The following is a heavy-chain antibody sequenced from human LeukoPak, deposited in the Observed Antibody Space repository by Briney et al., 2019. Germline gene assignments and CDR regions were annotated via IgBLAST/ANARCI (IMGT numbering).Heavy chain of an antibody. CDR1: GGSISSYY. V-gene: IGHV4-59*01. CDR2: IYYSGST. D-gene: IGHD6-13*01. J-gene: IGHJ5*02. Sequence: SETLSLTCSVSGGSISSYYWSWIRQPPGKGLEWIGYIYYSGSTNYNPSLKSRVTISVDTSKNQFSLKLTSVTAADTAVYYCARVRAAAGTFGLFDPWGQGTLVTVSS. CDR3: ARVRAAAGTFGLFDP.